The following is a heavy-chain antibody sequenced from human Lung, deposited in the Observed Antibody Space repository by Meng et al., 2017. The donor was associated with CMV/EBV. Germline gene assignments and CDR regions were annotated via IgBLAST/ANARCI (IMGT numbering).Heavy chain of an antibody. J-gene: IGHJ6*02. CDR1: GGSFSGYY. Sequence: SETLSLXXAVYGGSFSGYYWSWIRQPPGKGLEWIGEINHSGSTNYNPSLKSRVTISVDTSKNQFFLKLSSVTAADTAVYYCARGYIVVVPAAMLRSGLYGMDVWGQGTTVTVSS. V-gene: IGHV4-34*01. D-gene: IGHD2-2*01. CDR3: ARGYIVVVPAAMLRSGLYGMDV. CDR2: INHSGST.